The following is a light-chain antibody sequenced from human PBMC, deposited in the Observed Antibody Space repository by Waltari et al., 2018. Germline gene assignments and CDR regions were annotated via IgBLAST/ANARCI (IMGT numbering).Light chain of an antibody. J-gene: IGLJ2*01. CDR3: QVWDSSSEHVI. CDR2: YDS. CDR1: KIGSKS. V-gene: IGLV3-21*04. Sequence: YVLTQPPSFSVAPGQTARITCGGTKIGSKSVHWYQQKPGQAPVLVMFYDSDRPSGIPERFSGSNSGDTATLTINRVEAGDEADYYCQVWDSSSEHVIFGGGTQLTVL.